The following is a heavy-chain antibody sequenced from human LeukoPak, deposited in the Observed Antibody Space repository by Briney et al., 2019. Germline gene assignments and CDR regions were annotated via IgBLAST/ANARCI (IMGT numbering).Heavy chain of an antibody. J-gene: IGHJ5*02. CDR1: GGSFSGYY. D-gene: IGHD6-19*01. V-gene: IGHV4-34*01. CDR2: INHSGST. CDR3: ARDISSSSGWYFGRNWFDP. Sequence: PSETLSLTCAVYGGSFSGYYWSWIRQPPGKGLEWIGEINHSGSTNYNPSLKSRVTISVDTSKNQFSLQLNSVTPEDTAVYYCARDISSSSGWYFGRNWFDPWGQGTLVTVSS.